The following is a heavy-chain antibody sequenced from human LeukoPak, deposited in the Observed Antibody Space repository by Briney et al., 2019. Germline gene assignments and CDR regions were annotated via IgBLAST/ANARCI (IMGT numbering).Heavy chain of an antibody. CDR1: GFTFSDYW. Sequence: PGGSLRLSCAASGFTFSDYWMTWVRQAPGKGLEWVANINQPGRAEYYADSVKGRFTISKDNARNSLYLQMNSLRAEDTAVYYCARDFYGYCSGGSCYGEPFDPWGQGTLVTVSS. D-gene: IGHD2-15*01. CDR3: ARDFYGYCSGGSCYGEPFDP. CDR2: INQPGRAE. V-gene: IGHV3-7*01. J-gene: IGHJ5*02.